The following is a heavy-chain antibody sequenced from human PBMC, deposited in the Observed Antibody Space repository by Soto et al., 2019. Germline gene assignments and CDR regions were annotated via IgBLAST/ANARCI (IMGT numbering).Heavy chain of an antibody. CDR2: IYYSGST. CDR3: ARNGLEVVAAGAFDI. Sequence: HVQLQESGPGLVKPSQTLSLTCTVSGGSISSGGYYWSWIRQHPGKGLEWIGYIYYSGSTYYNPSLKSRVTISVDTSKNQFSLKLSSVTAADTAVYYCARNGLEVVAAGAFDIWGQGTMVTVSS. V-gene: IGHV4-31*03. D-gene: IGHD2-15*01. CDR1: GGSISSGGYY. J-gene: IGHJ3*02.